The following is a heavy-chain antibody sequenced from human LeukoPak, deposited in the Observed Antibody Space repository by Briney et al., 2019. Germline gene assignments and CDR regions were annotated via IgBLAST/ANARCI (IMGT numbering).Heavy chain of an antibody. D-gene: IGHD3-10*01. CDR3: ARDDYYGSGPYYYGMDV. J-gene: IGHJ6*02. CDR1: GGSISSGGYS. Sequence: SETLSLTCAVSGGSISSGGYSWSWIRQPPGKGLEWIGYIYHSGSTYYNPSLKSRVTISVDRSKNQFSLKLSSVTAADTAVYYCARDDYYGSGPYYYGMDVWGQGTTVTVSS. CDR2: IYHSGST. V-gene: IGHV4-30-2*01.